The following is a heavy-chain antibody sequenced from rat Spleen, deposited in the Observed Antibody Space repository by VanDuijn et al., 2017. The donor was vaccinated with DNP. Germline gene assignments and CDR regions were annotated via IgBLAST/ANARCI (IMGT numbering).Heavy chain of an antibody. D-gene: IGHD1-12*02. CDR2: ISPSGSRT. V-gene: IGHV5-7*01. CDR1: GFTFSDYN. CDR3: ARHEAVVFDY. J-gene: IGHJ2*01. Sequence: EVQLVESGGGLVQPGRSLKLSCAASGFTFSDYNMAWVRQAPKKGLEWVATISPSGSRTLYPDSLKGRFTVSRDDAKDTLSLQMNSLRSEDAATYYCARHEAVVFDYWGQGVMVTVSS.